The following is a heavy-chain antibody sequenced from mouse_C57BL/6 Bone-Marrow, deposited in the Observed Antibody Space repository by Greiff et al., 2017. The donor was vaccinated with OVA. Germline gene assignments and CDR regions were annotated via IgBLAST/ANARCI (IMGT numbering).Heavy chain of an antibody. CDR2: IWSGGST. Sequence: VQLQQSGPGLVQPSQSLSITCTVSGFSLTSYGVHWVRQSPGKGLEWLGVIWSGGSTDYNAAFISRLSISKDNSKGQVFFKMNSLQADDTAIYYCARNGGAWFAYWGQGTLVTVSA. CDR1: GFSLTSYG. V-gene: IGHV2-2*01. CDR3: ARNGGAWFAY. J-gene: IGHJ3*01.